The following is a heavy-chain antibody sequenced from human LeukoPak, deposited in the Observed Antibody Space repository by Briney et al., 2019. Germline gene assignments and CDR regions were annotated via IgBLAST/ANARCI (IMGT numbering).Heavy chain of an antibody. V-gene: IGHV4-61*01. CDR3: ARVAAAAPDY. CDR2: IYYSGST. D-gene: IGHD6-13*01. CDR1: GGSISSGSYY. J-gene: IGHJ4*02. Sequence: PSETLSLTCTVSGGSISSGSYYWSWIRQPPGKGLEWIGYIYYSGSTNYNPSLKSRVTISVDTSKNQFSLKLSSVTAADTAVYYCARVAAAAPDYWGQGTLVTVSS.